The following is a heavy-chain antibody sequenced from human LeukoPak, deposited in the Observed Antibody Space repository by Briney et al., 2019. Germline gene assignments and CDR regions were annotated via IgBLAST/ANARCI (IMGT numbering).Heavy chain of an antibody. J-gene: IGHJ3*02. V-gene: IGHV3-21*01. D-gene: IGHD3-22*01. CDR2: ISSSSSYI. Sequence: GGSLRLSCAASGFTFSSYSMNWVRQAPGKGLEWVSSISSSSSYIYYADSVKGRFTISRDNAKTSLYLQMRRLRAEDTAVYYCARERRSVVIRADAGDIWGQGTMVTVSS. CDR3: ARERRSVVIRADAGDI. CDR1: GFTFSSYS.